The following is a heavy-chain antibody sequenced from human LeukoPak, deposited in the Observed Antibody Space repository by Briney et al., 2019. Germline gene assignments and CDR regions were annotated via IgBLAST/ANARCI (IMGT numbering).Heavy chain of an antibody. J-gene: IGHJ4*02. CDR2: IRSDGSST. Sequence: PGRSLRLSCAASGFTFSSYGMHWVRQAPGKGLVWVSRIRSDGSSTTYADSVKGRFTISRDNTKNTLYLQMNSLRADDTAVYYCARDDYNRHWGQGTLVTVSS. CDR3: ARDDYNRH. CDR1: GFTFSSYG. V-gene: IGHV3-74*01. D-gene: IGHD4-11*01.